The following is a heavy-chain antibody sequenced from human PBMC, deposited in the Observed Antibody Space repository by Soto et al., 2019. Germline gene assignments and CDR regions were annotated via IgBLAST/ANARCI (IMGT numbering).Heavy chain of an antibody. CDR3: ARALGQGSRPLHDELHDYYYYMVV. CDR2: INHSGST. D-gene: IGHD3-16*01. J-gene: IGHJ6*03. CDR1: GGSFSGYY. V-gene: IGHV4-34*01. Sequence: PSETLSLTCAVYGGSFSGYYWSWIRQPPGKGLEWIGEINHSGSTNYNPSLKSRVTISVDTSKNQFSLKLSSVTAADTAVYYCARALGQGSRPLHDELHDYYYYMVVWGKGTTVTVSS.